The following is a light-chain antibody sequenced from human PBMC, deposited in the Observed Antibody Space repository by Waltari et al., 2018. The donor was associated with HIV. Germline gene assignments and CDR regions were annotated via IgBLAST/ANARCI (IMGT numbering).Light chain of an antibody. J-gene: IGLJ1*01. CDR1: SSNIGSNS. CDR2: RNK. Sequence: QSVLTQPPSASGTPGPRVTISCSGSSSNIGSNSVYCYQQLPGTAPKLLIYRNKQRPSGVPDRFSGSTSGTSASLAISGLRSEDEADYFCAAWDDSLSVYVFGTGTKVTVL. V-gene: IGLV1-47*01. CDR3: AAWDDSLSVYV.